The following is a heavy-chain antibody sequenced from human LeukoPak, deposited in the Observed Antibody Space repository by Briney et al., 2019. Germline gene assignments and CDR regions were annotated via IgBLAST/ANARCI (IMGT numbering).Heavy chain of an antibody. CDR3: ASHCSGGSCPYYYYGMDV. V-gene: IGHV3-66*04. Sequence: RGSLRLSCAASGFTVSSNYMSWVRQAPGKGLEWVSVIYSGGSTYYADSVKGRFTISRDNSKNTLYLQMNSLRAEDTAVYYCASHCSGGSCPYYYYGMDVWGQGTTVTVSS. CDR2: IYSGGST. CDR1: GFTVSSNY. J-gene: IGHJ6*02. D-gene: IGHD2-15*01.